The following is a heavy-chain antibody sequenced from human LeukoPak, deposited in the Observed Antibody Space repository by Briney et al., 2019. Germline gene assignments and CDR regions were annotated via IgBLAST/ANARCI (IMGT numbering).Heavy chain of an antibody. V-gene: IGHV1-2*02. D-gene: IGHD3-9*01. J-gene: IGHJ4*02. Sequence: ASVKVSCKASGYTFSGYYMHWVRQAPGQGLEWMGWINPKSGGTNEAQKFHDRVTMTRDTSISTAYMELSRLRSDDTAVYYCARDADALRYFDWLFPHWGQGTLVTVSS. CDR2: INPKSGGT. CDR3: ARDADALRYFDWLFPH. CDR1: GYTFSGYY.